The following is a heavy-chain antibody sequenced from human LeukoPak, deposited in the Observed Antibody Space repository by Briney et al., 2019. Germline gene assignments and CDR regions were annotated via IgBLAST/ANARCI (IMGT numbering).Heavy chain of an antibody. Sequence: LPGGSLRLSCAASGFTFSSYGMHWVRQAPGKGLVWVTRINTDGSTTSYADSVEGRFTISRDNAKNTLYLQMNSLRAEDTAVYYCARVSTGKYYFDSWGQGTLVTVSS. CDR2: INTDGSTT. J-gene: IGHJ4*02. V-gene: IGHV3-74*01. CDR3: ARVSTGKYYFDS. CDR1: GFTFSSYG. D-gene: IGHD2-8*02.